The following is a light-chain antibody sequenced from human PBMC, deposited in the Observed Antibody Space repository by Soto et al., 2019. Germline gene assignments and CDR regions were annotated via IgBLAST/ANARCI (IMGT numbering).Light chain of an antibody. CDR3: SSYTSSSAGV. CDR2: EVS. V-gene: IGLV2-14*03. J-gene: IGLJ1*01. CDR1: SSDVGGYNH. Sequence: QSALTQPASVSGSPGQSITISCTGTSSDVGGYNHVSWYQQHPGKAPKLMIYEVSNRPSGVSNRFSGSKSGNTASLTISGLQAEDEADYHCSSYTSSSAGVFGTGTKLTVL.